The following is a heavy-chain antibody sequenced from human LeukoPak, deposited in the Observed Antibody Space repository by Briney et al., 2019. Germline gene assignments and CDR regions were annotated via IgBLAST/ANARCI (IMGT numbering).Heavy chain of an antibody. CDR2: IIPIFGTA. CDR1: GGTFSSYA. CDR3: ARSITMIPSRIPHFQH. V-gene: IGHV1-69*01. Sequence: SVKVSCKASGGTFSSYAISWVRQAPGQGLEWMGGIIPIFGTANYAQKFQGRVTITADESTSTAYMEPSSLRSEDTAVYYCARSITMIPSRIPHFQHWGQGTLVTVSS. J-gene: IGHJ1*01. D-gene: IGHD3-22*01.